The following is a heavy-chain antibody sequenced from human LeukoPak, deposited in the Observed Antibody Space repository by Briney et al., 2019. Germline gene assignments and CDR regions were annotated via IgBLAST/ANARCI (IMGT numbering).Heavy chain of an antibody. J-gene: IGHJ4*02. CDR3: ARAVAGTFRELY. CDR2: IYHSGST. V-gene: IGHV4-4*02. D-gene: IGHD6-19*01. CDR1: GGSISSSNW. Sequence: QPSETLSLTCAVSGGSISSSNWWSWVRQPPGKGLEWIGEIYHSGSTNYNPSLKSRVTISVDKSKNQFSLKLSSATAADTAVYYCARAVAGTFRELYWGQGTLVTVSS.